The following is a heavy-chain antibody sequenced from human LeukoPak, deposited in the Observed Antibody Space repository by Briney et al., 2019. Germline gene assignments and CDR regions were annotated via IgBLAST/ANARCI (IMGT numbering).Heavy chain of an antibody. CDR2: IYSSGDT. J-gene: IGHJ4*02. Sequence: RSSETLSLTCAVSGGSVNGYYWSWIRQTPGMGLEWIGYIYSSGDTNYNPSLTSRLTMSVDTSNNQVSLKLSSVTAADTAVYFCARQPPNTASFDYWGQGTLVTVSS. V-gene: IGHV4-59*02. CDR3: ARQPPNTASFDY. D-gene: IGHD2-8*01. CDR1: GGSVNGYY.